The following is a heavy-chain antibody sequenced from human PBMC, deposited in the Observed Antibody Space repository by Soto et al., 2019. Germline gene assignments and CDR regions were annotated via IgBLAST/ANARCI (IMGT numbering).Heavy chain of an antibody. D-gene: IGHD2-21*02. V-gene: IGHV3-30-3*01. J-gene: IGHJ3*02. CDR3: ARYIVVVTATYAFDI. CDR1: GFTFSSYA. CDR2: ISYDGSDK. Sequence: QVQLVESGGGVVQPGRSLRLSCAASGFTFSSYAMHWVRQAPGKGLEWVAVISYDGSDKYYADYVKGRFTISRDNSKNTLYLQMNSLIAEDMAVYYCARYIVVVTATYAFDIWGQGTMVTVSS.